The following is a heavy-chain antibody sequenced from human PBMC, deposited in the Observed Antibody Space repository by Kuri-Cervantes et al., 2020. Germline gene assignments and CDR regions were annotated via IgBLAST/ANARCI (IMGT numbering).Heavy chain of an antibody. J-gene: IGHJ4*02. CDR3: ARGRRMAVAGTWFDY. V-gene: IGHV3-11*04. Sequence: GGSLRLSCAASGFTFSNAWMSWVRQAPGKGLEWVSYISSSGSTIYYADSVKGRFTISRDNAKNSLYLQMNSLRAEDTAVYYCARGRRMAVAGTWFDYWGQGTLVTVSS. CDR1: GFTFSNAW. CDR2: ISSSGSTI. D-gene: IGHD6-19*01.